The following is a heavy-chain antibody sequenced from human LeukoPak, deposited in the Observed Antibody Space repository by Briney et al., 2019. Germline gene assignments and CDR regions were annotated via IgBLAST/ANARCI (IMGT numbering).Heavy chain of an antibody. J-gene: IGHJ6*02. CDR3: AKVDYYYYGMDV. V-gene: IGHV4-59*01. CDR2: IYYSGST. Sequence: SETLSLTCTVSGGSISSYYWSWIRQPPGKGLEWIGYIYYSGSTNYNPSLKSRVTISVDTSKNQFSPKLSSVTAADTAVYYCAKVDYYYYGMDVWGQGTTVTVS. D-gene: IGHD2-2*03. CDR1: GGSISSYY.